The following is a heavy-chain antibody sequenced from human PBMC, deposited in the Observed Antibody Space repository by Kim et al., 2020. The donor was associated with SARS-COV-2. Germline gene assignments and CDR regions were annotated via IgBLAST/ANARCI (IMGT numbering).Heavy chain of an antibody. J-gene: IGHJ2*01. Sequence: GGSLRLSCAASGFTFSSYWMSWVRQAPGKGLEWVANIKQDGSEKYYVDSVKGRFTISRDNAKNSLYLQMNSLRAEDTAVYYCARDSSSYYDFWSGYYTFYWYFDLWGRGTLVTVSS. CDR1: GFTFSSYW. CDR3: ARDSSSYYDFWSGYYTFYWYFDL. CDR2: IKQDGSEK. D-gene: IGHD3-3*01. V-gene: IGHV3-7*01.